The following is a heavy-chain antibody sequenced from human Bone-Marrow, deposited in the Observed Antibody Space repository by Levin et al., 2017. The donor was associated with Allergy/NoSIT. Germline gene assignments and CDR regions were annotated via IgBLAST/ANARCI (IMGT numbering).Heavy chain of an antibody. D-gene: IGHD3-22*01. J-gene: IGHJ3*01. CDR1: GSTFSSYV. V-gene: IGHV3-30*04. CDR2: IAHDGSSE. CDR3: ATAGHTSGYADAFEF. Sequence: PGGSLRLSCAASGSTFSSYVMHWVRQAPGKGLEWVAVIAHDGSSEAFAESVKGRFTISKDDSKNTLYLQMNSLRDEDTAVYYCATAGHTSGYADAFEFWGQGTMVTVSS.